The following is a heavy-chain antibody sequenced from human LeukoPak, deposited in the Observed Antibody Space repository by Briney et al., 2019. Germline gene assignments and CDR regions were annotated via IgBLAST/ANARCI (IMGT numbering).Heavy chain of an antibody. D-gene: IGHD5-12*01. CDR2: TSGSGVNS. CDR3: AKEYSGYDFDY. J-gene: IGHJ4*02. V-gene: IGHV3-23*01. Sequence: GGSLRLSCAASGFTLRSYDMSWVRQAPGKGLEWVPATSGSGVNSYYADSVRGRFTISRDNSQNTLYLQMDSLRAEDTALYYCAKEYSGYDFDYWGQGTLVTVSS. CDR1: GFTLRSYD.